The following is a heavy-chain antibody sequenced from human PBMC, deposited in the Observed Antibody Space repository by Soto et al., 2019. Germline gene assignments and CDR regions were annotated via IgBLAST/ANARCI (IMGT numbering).Heavy chain of an antibody. D-gene: IGHD4-17*01. CDR2: IDPTDSYT. V-gene: IGHV5-10-1*01. CDR3: ARHATDYGDYALAWFVT. J-gene: IGHJ5*02. CDR1: GYSFTSYW. Sequence: GESLKISCKGSGYSFTSYWFSWVRQMPGKGLEWMGRIDPTDSYTDYSPSFQGHVTISADKSITTAYLQWGSLRTSDTAIYYCARHATDYGDYALAWFVTWGQGTLVTVSS.